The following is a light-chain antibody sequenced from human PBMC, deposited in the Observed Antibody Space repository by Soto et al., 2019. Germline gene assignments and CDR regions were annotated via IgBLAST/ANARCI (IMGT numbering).Light chain of an antibody. CDR1: QDISNN. CDR3: QQYDDLPRT. CDR2: DAS. Sequence: DIQMTQSPSSLSASVGDRVTITCQASQDISNNLHWYQVKPGKAPKLLIYDASNLETGVPSRFSGSGSGTDFTFTINSLQPEDVATYYCQQYDDLPRTFGQGTKLQI. V-gene: IGKV1-33*01. J-gene: IGKJ2*01.